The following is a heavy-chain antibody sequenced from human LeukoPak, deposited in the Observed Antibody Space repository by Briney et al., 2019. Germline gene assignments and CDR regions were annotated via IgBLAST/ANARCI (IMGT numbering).Heavy chain of an antibody. D-gene: IGHD2-15*01. J-gene: IGHJ4*02. V-gene: IGHV3-21*01. Sequence: GGSLRLSCEASGFTFTTYSMTWVRQAPGKGLEWVSFISSGSSAIFYADALKGRFTISRDDAKNSLYLQMNSLRAEDTAVYYCAAHCSGGSCAYWGQGTLVTVSS. CDR3: AAHCSGGSCAY. CDR1: GFTFTTYS. CDR2: ISSGSSAI.